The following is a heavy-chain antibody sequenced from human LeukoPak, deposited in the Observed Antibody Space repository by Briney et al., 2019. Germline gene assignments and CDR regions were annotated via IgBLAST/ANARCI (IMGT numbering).Heavy chain of an antibody. Sequence: GGSLRLSCAASGFTFSSYSMNWVRQAPGKGLEWVSYISSSSSTIYYADSVKGRFTISRDNAKNSPYLQMNSLRAEDTAVYYCARVSSSWFDYWGQGTLVTVSS. CDR2: ISSSSSTI. V-gene: IGHV3-48*01. D-gene: IGHD6-13*01. CDR1: GFTFSSYS. J-gene: IGHJ4*02. CDR3: ARVSSSWFDY.